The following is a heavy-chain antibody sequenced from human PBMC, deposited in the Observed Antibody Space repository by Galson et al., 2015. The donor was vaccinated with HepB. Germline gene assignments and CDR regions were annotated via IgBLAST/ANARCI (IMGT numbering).Heavy chain of an antibody. J-gene: IGHJ4*02. CDR1: GYTFTGYY. D-gene: IGHD6-19*01. V-gene: IGHV1-18*04. Sequence: SVKVSCKASGYTFTGYYMHWVRQAPGQGLEWMGWISAYNGNTNYARKLQGRVTMTTDTSTSTAYMELRSLRSDDTAVYYCARESVVAGYLDYWGQGTLVTVSS. CDR3: ARESVVAGYLDY. CDR2: ISAYNGNT.